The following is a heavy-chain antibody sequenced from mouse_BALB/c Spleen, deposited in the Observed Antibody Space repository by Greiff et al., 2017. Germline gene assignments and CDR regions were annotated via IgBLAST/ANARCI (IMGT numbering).Heavy chain of an antibody. CDR3: ARSLCYYGSSLYWYIDD. Sequence: DVKLVESGGGLVQPGGSRKLSCAASGFTFSSFGMHWVRQAPEKGLEWVAYISSGSSTTYYADTVKGRFTISRDNPKNTQFLQMTSLRSEDTAMYYCARSLCYYGSSLYWYIDDWGEGTTVTVSS. V-gene: IGHV5-17*02. CDR1: GFTFSSFG. D-gene: IGHD1-1*01. CDR2: ISSGSSTT. J-gene: IGHJ1*01.